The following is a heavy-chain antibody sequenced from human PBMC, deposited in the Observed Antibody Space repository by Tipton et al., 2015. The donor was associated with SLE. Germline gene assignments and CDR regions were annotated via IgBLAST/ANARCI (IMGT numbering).Heavy chain of an antibody. CDR3: TRGDHSWYFDF. V-gene: IGHV1-18*01. CDR2: ISTYNGNT. Sequence: QSGPEVKKPGASVKVSCKASGYTFTSYDINWVRQATGQGLEWMGWISTYNGNTKYGQKVQDRVTMTRDTSTSAAYMELRSLRSADTAVYYCTRGDHSWYFDFWGQGTLVTVSS. CDR1: GYTFTSYD. D-gene: IGHD2-21*01. J-gene: IGHJ4*02.